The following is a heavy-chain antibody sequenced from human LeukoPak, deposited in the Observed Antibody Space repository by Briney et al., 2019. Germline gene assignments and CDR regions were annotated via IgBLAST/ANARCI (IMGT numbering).Heavy chain of an antibody. V-gene: IGHV3-23*01. Sequence: GGSLRLSCAASGFTFRNYAMSWVRQAPGKGLEWVSAISGSGDNTYYTDSVKGRFTISRGNSKNTLYLQMNSLRGDDTAVYFCAREDPAIILSLDYWGQGTLVTVS. CDR3: AREDPAIILSLDY. D-gene: IGHD2/OR15-2a*01. CDR2: ISGSGDNT. J-gene: IGHJ4*02. CDR1: GFTFRNYA.